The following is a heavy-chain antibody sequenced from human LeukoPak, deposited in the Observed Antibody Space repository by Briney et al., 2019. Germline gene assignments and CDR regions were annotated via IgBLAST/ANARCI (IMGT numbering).Heavy chain of an antibody. V-gene: IGHV4-4*07. D-gene: IGHD3-3*01. CDR2: IYTGGST. J-gene: IGHJ6*04. Sequence: SETLSLTCTVSGGSLSSYYWSWIRQPAGKGLEWIGRIYTGGSTYYNPSLKSRVTISVDTSKNQFSLKLSSVTAADTAVYYCASVADFPITILEGSWDVWGKGTTVTVSS. CDR1: GGSLSSYY. CDR3: ASVADFPITILEGSWDV.